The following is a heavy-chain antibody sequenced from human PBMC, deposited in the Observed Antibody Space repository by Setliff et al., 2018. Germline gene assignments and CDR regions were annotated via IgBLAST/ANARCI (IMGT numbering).Heavy chain of an antibody. J-gene: IGHJ4*02. V-gene: IGHV3-23*01. CDR1: GFTLSPYA. Sequence: GESLKISCVASGFTLSPYAMTWVRQAPGKGLEWVSAISGGGGNTFYADSVQGRFTISRDNSKNTLYLQMNNLRAEDTAVYYCAKDLASGDYVYYFDYWGQGTLVTVSS. CDR2: ISGGGGNT. CDR3: AKDLASGDYVYYFDY. D-gene: IGHD4-17*01.